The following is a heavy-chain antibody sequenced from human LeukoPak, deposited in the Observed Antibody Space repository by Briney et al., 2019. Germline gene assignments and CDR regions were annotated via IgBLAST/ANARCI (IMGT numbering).Heavy chain of an antibody. D-gene: IGHD3/OR15-3a*01. J-gene: IGHJ4*02. Sequence: ASVKVSCKASGYTFTGYYMYWVRQAPGQGLEWMGWINPNSGGTDYAQKFQGRVTMTTDTSISTAYMELNRLRSDDTAVFYCARPMNYYDFSGYCDSWGQGTLVTVSS. CDR1: GYTFTGYY. CDR2: INPNSGGT. CDR3: ARPMNYYDFSGYCDS. V-gene: IGHV1-2*02.